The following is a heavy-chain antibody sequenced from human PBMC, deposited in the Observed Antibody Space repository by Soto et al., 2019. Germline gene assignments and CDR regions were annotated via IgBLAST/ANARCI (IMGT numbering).Heavy chain of an antibody. CDR1: GFTFSDYY. J-gene: IGHJ4*02. CDR2: ISSNSSYT. Sequence: GGSLRLSCAASGFTFSDYYMSWIRQAPGKGLEWVSYISSNSSYTNYADSVKGRFTISRDNAKNSLYLQMNSLRAEDTSVYYCAKEGGLSGSYYISSSYYFDYWGQGTLVTVSS. CDR3: AKEGGLSGSYYISSSYYFDY. D-gene: IGHD1-26*01. V-gene: IGHV3-11*06.